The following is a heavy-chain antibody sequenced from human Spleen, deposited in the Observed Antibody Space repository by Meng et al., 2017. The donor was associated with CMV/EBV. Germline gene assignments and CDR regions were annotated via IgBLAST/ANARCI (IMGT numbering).Heavy chain of an antibody. V-gene: IGHV3-21*01. D-gene: IGHD4-11*01. CDR3: ARVDYSNSLAFDI. CDR2: ISSSSSYI. Sequence: GGSLRLSCAASGFSFSSYSMNWVRQAPGKGLDWVSSISSSSSYIYYADSVKGRFTISRDNAKNSLYLQMNSLRAEDTAVYYCARVDYSNSLAFDIWGQGTMVTVSS. J-gene: IGHJ3*02. CDR1: GFSFSSYS.